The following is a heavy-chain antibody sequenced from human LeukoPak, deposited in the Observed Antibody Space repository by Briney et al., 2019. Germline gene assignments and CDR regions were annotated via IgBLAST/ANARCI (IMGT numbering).Heavy chain of an antibody. CDR3: AKDKIFQGIAAAGPFDY. CDR1: GFTFSSYG. J-gene: IGHJ4*02. V-gene: IGHV3-30*02. D-gene: IGHD6-13*01. CDR2: IRYYGSNK. Sequence: GGSLRLSCAASGFTFSSYGMHWVRQAPGKGLEWVAFIRYYGSNKYYADSVKGRFTISRDNSKNTLYLQMNSLRAEDTAVYYCAKDKIFQGIAAAGPFDYWGQGTLVTVSS.